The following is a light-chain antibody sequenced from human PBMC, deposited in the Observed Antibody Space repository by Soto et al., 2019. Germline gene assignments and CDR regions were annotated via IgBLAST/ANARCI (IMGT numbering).Light chain of an antibody. CDR1: QSVSSSY. Sequence: EIVLTQSPGTLSLSPGERATLSCRASQSVSSSYLAWYQQKPGQAPRLLIHGASRRATDIPDRLSVSGFGSDFTLTITRLETEEFAVYYCQQYGSSPHTFGQGTKLEIK. CDR2: GAS. CDR3: QQYGSSPHT. V-gene: IGKV3-20*01. J-gene: IGKJ2*01.